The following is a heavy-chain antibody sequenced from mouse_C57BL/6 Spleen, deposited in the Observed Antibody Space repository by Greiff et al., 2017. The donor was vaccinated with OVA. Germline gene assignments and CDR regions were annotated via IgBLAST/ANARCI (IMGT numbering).Heavy chain of an antibody. CDR1: GYTFTDYN. J-gene: IGHJ3*01. CDR2: INPNNGGT. V-gene: IGHV1-18*01. D-gene: IGHD2-12*01. CDR3: ALYTQGGFAY. Sequence: EVQLQQSGPELVKPGASVKIPCKASGYTFTDYNLDWVKQSHGKSLEWIGDINPNNGGTIYNQKFKGKATLTVDKSSSTSYMVLRSLTSEDTAVYYCALYTQGGFAYWGQGTLVTVSA.